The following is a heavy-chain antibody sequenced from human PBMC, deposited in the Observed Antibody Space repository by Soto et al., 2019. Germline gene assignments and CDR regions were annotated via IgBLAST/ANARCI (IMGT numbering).Heavy chain of an antibody. J-gene: IGHJ6*02. CDR2: ISNDGSNY. Sequence: QVQLVESEGGVVQPGRSLRLSCAASGFTFTSYAMHWVRQAPGKGLEWVAVISNDGSNYYYADSVRGRFTISRDNTKNTLFLQMSSLRGDDSGVYYCARGTTLAIFDYGMDVWGQGTTVTVSS. V-gene: IGHV3-30-3*01. D-gene: IGHD3-3*01. CDR3: ARGTTLAIFDYGMDV. CDR1: GFTFTSYA.